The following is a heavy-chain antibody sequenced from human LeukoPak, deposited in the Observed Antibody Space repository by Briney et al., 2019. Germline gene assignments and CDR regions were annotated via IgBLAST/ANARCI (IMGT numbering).Heavy chain of an antibody. CDR2: INPNSGGT. D-gene: IGHD6-13*01. CDR1: GYTFTDYY. CDR3: ATAHGHSSSWYSYFDY. V-gene: IGHV1-2*02. Sequence: ASVKVSCKASGYTFTDYYIHWVRQAPGQGLEWMGWINPNSGGTQYAQKFQGRVTMTRDTSISTAYMELSRLRSDDTAVYYCATAHGHSSSWYSYFDYWGQGTLVTVSS. J-gene: IGHJ4*02.